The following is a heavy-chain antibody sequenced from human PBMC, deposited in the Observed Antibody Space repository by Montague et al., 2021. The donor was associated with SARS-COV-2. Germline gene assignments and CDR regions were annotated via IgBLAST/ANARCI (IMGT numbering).Heavy chain of an antibody. V-gene: IGHV4-61*02. CDR1: GGSISSGSYY. J-gene: IGHJ4*02. CDR3: ARAVYTGGWYGVNYFDY. D-gene: IGHD6-19*01. CDR2: IYTSGST. Sequence: TLSLTCTVSGGSISSGSYYWSWIRQPAGKGLEWIGRIYTSGSTNYNPSLESRVTISIDTSKKQFSLKLSSVTAADAAVYYCARAVYTGGWYGVNYFDYWGQGTLVTVSS.